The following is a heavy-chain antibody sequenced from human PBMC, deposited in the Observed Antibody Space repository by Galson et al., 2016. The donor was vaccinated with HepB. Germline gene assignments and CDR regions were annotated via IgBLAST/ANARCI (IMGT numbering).Heavy chain of an antibody. V-gene: IGHV3-23*01. CDR1: GFSISIYS. CDR2: IRGSGTGS. CDR3: AKISHVAYNNGWVGSFDM. Sequence: SLRLSCAASGFSISIYSMNWVRQAPGKGLEWVSAIRGSGTGSSYTDSVNGWFTISRDTTKNTLYLQMNSLRVEDAAEYYCAKISHVAYNNGWVGSFDMWGRGTMLTVSS. D-gene: IGHD6-19*01. J-gene: IGHJ3*02.